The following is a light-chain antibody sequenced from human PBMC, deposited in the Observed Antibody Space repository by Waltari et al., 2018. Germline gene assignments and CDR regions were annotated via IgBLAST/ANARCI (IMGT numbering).Light chain of an antibody. V-gene: IGKV3-20*01. CDR1: QTVGSPY. Sequence: EIVLTQSPGTLSLSPGERATLSCRASQTVGSPYLAWYQQKPGQAPRLLIYAASVRATGIPDRFSGSGSGTDFTLTITRLEPEDFAVYYCQQYGSSPRTFGQGTKVEIK. CDR2: AAS. CDR3: QQYGSSPRT. J-gene: IGKJ2*01.